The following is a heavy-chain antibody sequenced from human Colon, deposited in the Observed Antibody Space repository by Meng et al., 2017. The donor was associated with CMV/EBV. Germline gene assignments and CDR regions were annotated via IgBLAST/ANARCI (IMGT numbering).Heavy chain of an antibody. CDR3: RTGHYDRA. Sequence: GGSLRLSCEASGFNFGNCWMNWVRQAPGKGLEWVANIKGDGTEEYYVDSVKGRFTISRDNAKNSMYLQMNSLRVEDTALYYCRTGHYDRAWGHGTLVTVSS. CDR2: IKGDGTEE. CDR1: GFNFGNCW. V-gene: IGHV3-7*01. D-gene: IGHD3-16*01. J-gene: IGHJ5*01.